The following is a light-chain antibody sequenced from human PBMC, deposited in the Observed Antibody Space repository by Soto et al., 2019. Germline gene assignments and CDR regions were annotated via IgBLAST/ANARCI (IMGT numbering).Light chain of an antibody. V-gene: IGKV1-12*01. Sequence: DIQMTQSPSSVSASVGDRVTITCRASQDISSSLAWFQQKPGEAPRLLIYAASILHSGVPSRFSGSGAGTDFTLTISSLQPEDFATYYCQQGNSFPLTFGGGNKVEIK. CDR3: QQGNSFPLT. CDR1: QDISSS. CDR2: AAS. J-gene: IGKJ4*01.